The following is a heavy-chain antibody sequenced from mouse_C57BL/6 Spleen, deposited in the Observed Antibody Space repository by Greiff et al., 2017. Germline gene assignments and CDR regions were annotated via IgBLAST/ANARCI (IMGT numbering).Heavy chain of an antibody. CDR2: IYPGNSDT. CDR1: GYTFTSYW. Sequence: VQLQQSGTVLARPGASVKMSCKTSGYTFTSYWMHWVKQRPGQGLEWIGAIYPGNSDTSYNQKFKGKAKLTAVTSASTAYMELSSLTNEDSAVYYCTRATVGTRDYFDDWGQGTTLTVSS. D-gene: IGHD1-1*01. J-gene: IGHJ2*01. CDR3: TRATVGTRDYFDD. V-gene: IGHV1-5*01.